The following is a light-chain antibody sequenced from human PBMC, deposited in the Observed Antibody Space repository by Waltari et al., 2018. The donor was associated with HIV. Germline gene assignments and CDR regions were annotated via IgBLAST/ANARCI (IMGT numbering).Light chain of an antibody. CDR2: RKN. V-gene: IGLV1-47*01. CDR3: AAWDDSLSGLWV. CDR1: RPNFRSIS. Sequence: QSVLTQPPPASGTPGQCVTLSCSGSRPNFRSISVYWYQHPPGTAPKLLIYRKNPRPSGVPDRFSVSKSGTSASLAISGLRSEDEADYYCAAWDDSLSGLWVFGGGTKLTVL. J-gene: IGLJ3*02.